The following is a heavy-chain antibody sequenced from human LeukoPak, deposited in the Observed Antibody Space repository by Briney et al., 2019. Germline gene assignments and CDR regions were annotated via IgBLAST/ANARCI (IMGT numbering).Heavy chain of an antibody. CDR1: GFTFSSYT. V-gene: IGHV3-21*01. CDR3: ARDLGGNWFDP. CDR2: ISSSSYI. Sequence: SGGSLRLSCAASGFTFSSYTMNWVRQAPGKGLEWVSSISSSSYIYYADSVKGRFTISRDNAKNSLYLQMNSLRAEDTAVYYCARDLGGNWFDPWGQGTLVTVSS. D-gene: IGHD4-23*01. J-gene: IGHJ5*02.